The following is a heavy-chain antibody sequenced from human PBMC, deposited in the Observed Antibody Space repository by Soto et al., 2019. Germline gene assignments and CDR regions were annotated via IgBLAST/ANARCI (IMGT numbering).Heavy chain of an antibody. CDR1: GFLFRNYA. CDR3: ARDPYGGYIFDS. J-gene: IGHJ4*02. V-gene: IGHV3-30-3*01. D-gene: IGHD5-12*01. Sequence: QVQLVESGGGVVQPGTSLRLSCAASGFLFRNYAMHWFRQSPAKGLEWRAVISSAGANIFYAGAAKGRFTISRDNSKQTLYLQLDSLRPEDTGVYFCARDPYGGYIFDSWGQGTQGTLSS. CDR2: ISSAGANI.